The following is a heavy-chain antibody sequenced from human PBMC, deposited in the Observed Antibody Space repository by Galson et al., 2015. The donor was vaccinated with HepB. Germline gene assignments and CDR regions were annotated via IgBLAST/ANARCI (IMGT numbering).Heavy chain of an antibody. Sequence: SLRLSCAASGFSFSMYWMNWVRQAPGKGLEWVANIKQDGSEKYYVDSAKGRFTISRDNTKNSLYLQMNSLRAEDTAVYYCARDYDPSARPLWYLDLWGRGTLVTVSS. CDR1: GFSFSMYW. V-gene: IGHV3-7*01. CDR3: ARDYDPSARPLWYLDL. J-gene: IGHJ2*01. D-gene: IGHD3-3*01. CDR2: IKQDGSEK.